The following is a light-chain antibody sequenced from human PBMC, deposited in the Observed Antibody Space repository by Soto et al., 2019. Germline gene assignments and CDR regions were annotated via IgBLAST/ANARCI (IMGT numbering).Light chain of an antibody. V-gene: IGKV3-11*01. J-gene: IGKJ4*01. Sequence: EIVLTQSPATLSLSPGERATLSCRASRSVGNNLAWYQKKPGQAPARLIYAASTRATGIPARVSVSGSGTDFNRTISSLEPEDFAVDYWQQHADWPLTFGGGTKVEIK. CDR3: QQHADWPLT. CDR1: RSVGNN. CDR2: AAS.